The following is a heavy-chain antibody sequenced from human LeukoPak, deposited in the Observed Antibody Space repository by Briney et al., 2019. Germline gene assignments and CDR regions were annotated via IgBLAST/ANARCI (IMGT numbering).Heavy chain of an antibody. CDR2: INPHTGAA. V-gene: IGHV1-2*02. J-gene: IGHJ4*02. Sequence: ASVKVSCKVSGYTFTENYIHWVRQTPGRGLEWMGLINPHTGAANYTQNFQGRVTLTRDTSSSTAYMHLSSLRSDDTAVYYCARGKSGYSPWGQGIPVTVSS. CDR3: ARGKSGYSP. CDR1: GYTFTENY. D-gene: IGHD3-22*01.